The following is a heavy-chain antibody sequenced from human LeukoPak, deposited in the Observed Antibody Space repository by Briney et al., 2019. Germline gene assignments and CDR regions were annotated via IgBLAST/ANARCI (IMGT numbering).Heavy chain of an antibody. D-gene: IGHD2-15*01. J-gene: IGHJ4*02. CDR2: ISGRGGST. CDR1: GFTFSSCA. V-gene: IGHV3-23*01. CDR3: AKDNCSGGSCDFDY. Sequence: GGSLRLSCAASGFTFSSCALCSVRQAPGREVVGVSAISGRGGSTYYADSVKGRFTISRDNSKNTMYLQMTSLRAEDTAVYYCAKDNCSGGSCDFDYWGQGTLVTVSS.